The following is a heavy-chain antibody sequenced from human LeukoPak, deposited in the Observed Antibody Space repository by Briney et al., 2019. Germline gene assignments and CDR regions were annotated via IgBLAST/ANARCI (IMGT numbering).Heavy chain of an antibody. D-gene: IGHD3-10*01. CDR2: ISGSGGST. V-gene: IGHV3-23*01. CDR3: AKLGGSGSYDPLYYYYYMDV. Sequence: GGSLRLSCTASGFTFINYSMNWVRQAPGKGLEWVSAISGSGGSTYYADSVKGRFTISRDDSKNPLYLQMNSLRAEDTAVYYCAKLGGSGSYDPLYYYYYMDVWGKGTTVTISS. CDR1: GFTFINYS. J-gene: IGHJ6*03.